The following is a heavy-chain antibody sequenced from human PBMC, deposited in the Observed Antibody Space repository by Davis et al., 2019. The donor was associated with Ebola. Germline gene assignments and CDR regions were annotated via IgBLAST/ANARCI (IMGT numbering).Heavy chain of an antibody. CDR3: ARLKVGARGGSYYFDY. Sequence: PGGSLRLSCAASGFTFSSYSMNWVRQAPGKGLEWVSSISSSSSYIYYADSVKGRFTISRDNAKNSLYLQMNSLRAEDTAVYYCARLKVGARGGSYYFDYWGQGTLVTVSS. D-gene: IGHD1-26*01. J-gene: IGHJ4*02. CDR2: ISSSSSYI. CDR1: GFTFSSYS. V-gene: IGHV3-21*01.